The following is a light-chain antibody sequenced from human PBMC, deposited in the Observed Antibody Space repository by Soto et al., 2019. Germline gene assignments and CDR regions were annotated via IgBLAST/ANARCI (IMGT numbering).Light chain of an antibody. CDR1: SSDVGGYNY. J-gene: IGLJ3*02. CDR3: SSYTTTKSWV. V-gene: IGLV2-14*01. Sequence: QSVLAQPASVSGSPGQSITISCTGTSSDVGGYNYVSWYQQHPGKAPKLMIYEVSNRPSGVSVRFSGSKSSNTASLTISGLQAEDEADYYCSSYTTTKSWVFGGGTQLTVL. CDR2: EVS.